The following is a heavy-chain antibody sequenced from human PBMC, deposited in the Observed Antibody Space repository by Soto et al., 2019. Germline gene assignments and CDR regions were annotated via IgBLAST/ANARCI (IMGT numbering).Heavy chain of an antibody. CDR1: GFTFSRYG. D-gene: IGHD2-2*01. Sequence: QVQLVESGGGVVQPGTSPRLSCAASGFTFSRYGMHWVRQAPGEGLEWVAVISYDGSNKYYADSVRGRFTISRDNSKNMLYVQMNSLGAEDTAVYYCVKERMEQYQVLPFFEYWGQGTLVTVSS. CDR3: VKERMEQYQVLPFFEY. CDR2: ISYDGSNK. J-gene: IGHJ4*02. V-gene: IGHV3-30*18.